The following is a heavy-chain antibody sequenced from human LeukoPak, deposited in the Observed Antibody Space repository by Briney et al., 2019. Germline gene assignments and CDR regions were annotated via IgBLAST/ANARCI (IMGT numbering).Heavy chain of an antibody. Sequence: GGSLRLSCAASGFTFSSYEMNWVRQAPGKGLEWVSYISSSGSTIYYADSVKGRFTISRDNAKNSLYLQMNSLRAEDTAVYYCAELDITMIGGVWGKGTTVTISS. D-gene: IGHD3-10*02. CDR2: ISSSGSTI. V-gene: IGHV3-48*03. CDR3: AELDITMIGGV. J-gene: IGHJ6*04. CDR1: GFTFSSYE.